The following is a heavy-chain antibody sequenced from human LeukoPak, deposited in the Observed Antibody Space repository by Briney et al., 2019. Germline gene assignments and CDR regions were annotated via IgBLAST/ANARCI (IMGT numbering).Heavy chain of an antibody. Sequence: GGSLRLSCAASGFTFSSYWMHWARQTPGQGLLWVSRINSDGSSITYADSVKGRFTISRDNSKNTLYLQMNSLRAEDTAVYYCAKVVSGSYYGYWGQGTLVTVSS. CDR3: AKVVSGSYYGY. D-gene: IGHD1-26*01. CDR2: INSDGSSI. J-gene: IGHJ4*02. CDR1: GFTFSSYW. V-gene: IGHV3-74*01.